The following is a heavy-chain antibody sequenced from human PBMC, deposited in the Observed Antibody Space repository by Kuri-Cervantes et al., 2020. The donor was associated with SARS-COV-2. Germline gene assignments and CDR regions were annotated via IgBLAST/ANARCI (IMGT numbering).Heavy chain of an antibody. CDR1: GFTVSSNY. J-gene: IGHJ4*02. V-gene: IGHV3-53*05. CDR2: IYSGGST. Sequence: GESLKISCAASGFTVSSNYMSWVRQAPGKGPEWVSVIYSGGSTYYADSVKGRFTISRDNSKNTLYLQMNSLRAEDTAVYYCATGSYYVAYDYWGQGTLVTVSS. CDR3: ATGSYYVAYDY. D-gene: IGHD1-26*01.